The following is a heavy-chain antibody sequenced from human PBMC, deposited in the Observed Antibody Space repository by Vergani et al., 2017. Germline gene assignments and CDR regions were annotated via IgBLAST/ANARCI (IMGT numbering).Heavy chain of an antibody. V-gene: IGHV1-69*01. Sequence: QVQLVQSGAEVKKPGSSVKVSCKASGGTFSSYAISWVRQAPGQGLEWMGGIIPIFGTANYAQKFQGRVTITADESTSTAYMELSSLRSEDTAVYYCARHFDPFAIFGVAYSSDWFDPWGQGTLVTVSS. CDR3: ARHFDPFAIFGVAYSSDWFDP. CDR1: GGTFSSYA. J-gene: IGHJ5*02. D-gene: IGHD3-3*01. CDR2: IIPIFGTA.